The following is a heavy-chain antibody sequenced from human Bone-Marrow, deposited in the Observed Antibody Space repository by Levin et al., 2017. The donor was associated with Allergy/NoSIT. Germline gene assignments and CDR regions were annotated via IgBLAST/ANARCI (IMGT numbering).Heavy chain of an antibody. CDR3: AKAFRAVSGPLLSAFDF. V-gene: IGHV3-23*01. Sequence: GESLKISCATSGFTFSSFAMSWVRQTPGRGLEWVSSTSASGGSTAYADSVKGRFTGSRDTSKRTLYLQMNSLRVEDTAVYYCAKAFRAVSGPLLSAFDFGGGGQRVIVSA. CDR1: GFTFSSFA. CDR2: TSASGGST. D-gene: IGHD6-19*01. J-gene: IGHJ3*01.